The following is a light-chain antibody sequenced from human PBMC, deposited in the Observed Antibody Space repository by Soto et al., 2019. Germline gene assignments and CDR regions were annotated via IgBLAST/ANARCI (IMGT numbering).Light chain of an antibody. CDR2: GAS. CDR3: QQYGSSGT. V-gene: IGKV3-20*01. J-gene: IGKJ1*01. CDR1: QSVSSK. Sequence: EIVLTQSPGTLSLSPGERATLSFRASQSVSSKLAWYQQKPGQAPRLLIYGASNRATGIPDRFSGSGSGTDFTLTISRLEPEDFAVYYCQQYGSSGTFGQGTKVDIK.